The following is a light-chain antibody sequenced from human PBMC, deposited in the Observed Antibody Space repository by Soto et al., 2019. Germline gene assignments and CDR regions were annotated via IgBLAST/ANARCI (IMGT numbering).Light chain of an antibody. V-gene: IGKV3-20*01. CDR1: QSVSSSD. J-gene: IGKJ1*01. Sequence: EIVLTQFPGTLSLSPGERATLSCRASQSVSSSDLAWYQQKPGQAPRLLIYGTSSRATGIPDRFSGSGSGTYFTLTISRLEPEDFAVYYCQQYGTSRTFGQGTKVEMK. CDR3: QQYGTSRT. CDR2: GTS.